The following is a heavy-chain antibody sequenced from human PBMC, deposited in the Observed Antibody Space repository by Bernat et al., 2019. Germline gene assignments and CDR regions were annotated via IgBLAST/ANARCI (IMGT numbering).Heavy chain of an antibody. Sequence: EVQLLESGGGLVQPGGSLRLSCAASGFTFSSYAMSWVRQAPGKGLEWVSAISGSGGSTSSADSEKGRFTISRDNAKTTKYLQMNSLRAEDTAVYYCAKDLLVGAHLRSGMDVWGQGTTVTVSS. J-gene: IGHJ6*02. D-gene: IGHD1-26*01. CDR3: AKDLLVGAHLRSGMDV. V-gene: IGHV3-23*01. CDR1: GFTFSSYA. CDR2: ISGSGGST.